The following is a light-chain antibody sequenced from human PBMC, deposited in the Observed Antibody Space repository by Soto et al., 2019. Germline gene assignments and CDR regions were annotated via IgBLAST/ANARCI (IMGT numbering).Light chain of an antibody. Sequence: EIVMTQSPATLSMSPGERATLSCRASQSVSSNLAWDQQKPGQAPRLLIYGASTRATGIPARFSGSGSGTEFTLTISSLQSEDFAVYYCQQYNNWRTFGQGTKVDIK. V-gene: IGKV3-15*01. CDR3: QQYNNWRT. CDR1: QSVSSN. CDR2: GAS. J-gene: IGKJ1*01.